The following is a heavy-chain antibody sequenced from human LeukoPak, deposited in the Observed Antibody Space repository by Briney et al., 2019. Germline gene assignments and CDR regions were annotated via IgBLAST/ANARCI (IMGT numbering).Heavy chain of an antibody. D-gene: IGHD1-26*01. CDR3: ARPGGDSDY. Sequence: SETLSLTCTVSGGSISSSSYYWGWIRQPPGKGLEWIGSIYYSGSTYYNPSLKSRVTISVDTSKNQSSLKLSSVTAADTAVYYCARPGGDSDYWGQGTLVTVSS. CDR1: GGSISSSSYY. V-gene: IGHV4-39*01. CDR2: IYYSGST. J-gene: IGHJ4*02.